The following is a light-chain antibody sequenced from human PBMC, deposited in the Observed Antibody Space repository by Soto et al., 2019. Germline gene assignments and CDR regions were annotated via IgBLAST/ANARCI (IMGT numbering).Light chain of an antibody. CDR2: DAS. V-gene: IGKV3-15*01. CDR1: QSVSSN. J-gene: IGKJ2*01. Sequence: EIVMTQSPATLSVSPGERATLSCRASQSVSSNLAWYQQKPGQAPRLLIYDASTRATGIPARFSGSGSGTHFSLTISGLQSEDFPLYYCQQYNIWFHTFGQGTKLEIK. CDR3: QQYNIWFHT.